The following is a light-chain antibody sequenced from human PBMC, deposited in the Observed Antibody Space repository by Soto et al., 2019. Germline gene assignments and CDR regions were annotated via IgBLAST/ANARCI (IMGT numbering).Light chain of an antibody. V-gene: IGLV2-14*01. Sequence: QSALTQPASVSGSPGQSITISCTGTSSDVGAHKYVSWYQQYPGKAPKLMMYDVNNQPSGVSNRFSGSKSGNTASLTIYGLQAEDEADYHCSSYSTTTTVVFGGGTKLTVL. J-gene: IGLJ2*01. CDR2: DVN. CDR3: SSYSTTTTVV. CDR1: SSDVGAHKY.